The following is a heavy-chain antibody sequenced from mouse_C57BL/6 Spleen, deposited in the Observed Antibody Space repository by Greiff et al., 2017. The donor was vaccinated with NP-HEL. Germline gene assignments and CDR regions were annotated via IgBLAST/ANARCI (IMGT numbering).Heavy chain of an antibody. CDR1: GYTFTSYW. CDR3: ARQDYGSSNYAMDY. D-gene: IGHD1-1*01. Sequence: QVQLQQPGAELVKPGASVKMSCKASGYTFTSYWITWVKQRPGQGLEWIGDIYPGSGSTNYTEKFKSKATLTVDTSYSTAYMQLSSLTSEDSAVYYCARQDYGSSNYAMDYWGQGTSVTVSS. V-gene: IGHV1-55*01. J-gene: IGHJ4*01. CDR2: IYPGSGST.